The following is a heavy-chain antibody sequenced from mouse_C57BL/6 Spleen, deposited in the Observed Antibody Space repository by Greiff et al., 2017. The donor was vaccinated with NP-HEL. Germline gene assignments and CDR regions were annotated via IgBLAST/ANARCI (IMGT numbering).Heavy chain of an antibody. V-gene: IGHV1-81*01. J-gene: IGHJ2*01. CDR2: IYPRSGNT. D-gene: IGHD2-4*01. CDR3: ARGIYYDYDRGYYFDY. Sequence: QVQLQQSGAELVRPGASVKLSCKASGYTFTSYGISWVKQRTGQGLEWIGEIYPRSGNTYYNEKFKGKATLTADKSSSTAYMELRSLTSEDSAVYFCARGIYYDYDRGYYFDYWGQGTTLTVSS. CDR1: GYTFTSYG.